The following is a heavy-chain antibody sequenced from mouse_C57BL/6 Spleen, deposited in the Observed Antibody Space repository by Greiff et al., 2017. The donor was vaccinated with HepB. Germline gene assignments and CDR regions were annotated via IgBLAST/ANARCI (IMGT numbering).Heavy chain of an antibody. CDR2: IDPNSGGT. CDR1: GYTFTSYW. D-gene: IGHD1-1*01. CDR3: ARRGYYGSSYHWYFDV. Sequence: QVQLQQPGAELVKPGASVKLSCKASGYTFTSYWMHWVKQRPGRVLEWIGRIDPNSGGTKYNEKFKSKATLTVDKPSSTAYMQLSSLTSEDSAVYYCARRGYYGSSYHWYFDVWGTGTTVTVSS. J-gene: IGHJ1*03. V-gene: IGHV1-72*01.